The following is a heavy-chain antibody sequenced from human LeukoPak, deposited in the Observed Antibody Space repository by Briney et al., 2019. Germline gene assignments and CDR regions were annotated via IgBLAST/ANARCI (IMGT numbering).Heavy chain of an antibody. J-gene: IGHJ3*02. CDR2: FDPEDGET. Sequence: ASVKVSCKVSGYTLTELSMHWVRQAPGKGLEWMGGFDPEDGETIYAQKFQGRVTMTEDTSTDTAYMELSSLRSEDTAVYYCARELPSSSGWYRGVDAFDIWGQGTMVTVSS. V-gene: IGHV1-24*01. CDR3: ARELPSSSGWYRGVDAFDI. CDR1: GYTLTELS. D-gene: IGHD6-19*01.